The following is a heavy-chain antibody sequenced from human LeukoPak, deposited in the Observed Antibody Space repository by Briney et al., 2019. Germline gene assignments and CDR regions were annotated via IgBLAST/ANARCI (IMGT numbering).Heavy chain of an antibody. Sequence: GGSLRLSCAASGLTFSHAWMSWVRQAPGKGLEWIGRIKSKTEGETTDYAAPVKGRFTISRDDSKNTLYLQMNSLKTEDTAVYYCTSNMVQWGQGTLVTVSS. CDR2: IKSKTEGETT. J-gene: IGHJ4*02. CDR1: GLTFSHAW. CDR3: TSNMVQ. D-gene: IGHD2/OR15-2a*01. V-gene: IGHV3-15*01.